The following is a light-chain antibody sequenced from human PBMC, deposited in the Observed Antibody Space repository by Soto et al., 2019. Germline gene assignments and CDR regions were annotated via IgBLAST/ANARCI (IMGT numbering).Light chain of an antibody. V-gene: IGKV1-5*01. Sequence: IQITQSPSTLSASVGDRVSITCLASQSVSSWLAWYQQKPGKAPKLLIYDASGLESGVPSRFSGSGSGTEFTLTISSLQPDDFATYYCQQYNSYSQTFGQGTKVDIK. CDR1: QSVSSW. CDR2: DAS. CDR3: QQYNSYSQT. J-gene: IGKJ1*01.